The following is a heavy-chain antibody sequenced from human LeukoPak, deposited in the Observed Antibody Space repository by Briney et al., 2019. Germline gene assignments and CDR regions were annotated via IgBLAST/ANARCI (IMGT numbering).Heavy chain of an antibody. J-gene: IGHJ4*02. CDR2: INHSGST. Sequence: SETLSLTCAVYGGSFSGYHWSWIRQPPGKGVEWSGEINHSGSTNYNPSLKSRVAISVDTSKTQFSLKLSSVTAAETAVYYCARGGYRSGWYAFWGQGTLVTVSS. V-gene: IGHV4-34*01. CDR3: ARGGYRSGWYAF. D-gene: IGHD6-19*01. CDR1: GGSFSGYH.